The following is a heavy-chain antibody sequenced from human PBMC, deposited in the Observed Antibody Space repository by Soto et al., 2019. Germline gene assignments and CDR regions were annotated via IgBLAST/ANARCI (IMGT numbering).Heavy chain of an antibody. V-gene: IGHV4-31*03. Sequence: QVQLQESGPGLVKPSQTLSLTCTVSGGSISSGGYYWSWIRQHPGQGLEWIGYIHHSGSTYYNPSHKSRVNILADTSKNQLSLKLSSVTAADTAVYYCARGGRRSPGMDVWGQGTTVTVSS. J-gene: IGHJ6*02. CDR3: ARGGRRSPGMDV. CDR2: IHHSGST. CDR1: GGSISSGGYY.